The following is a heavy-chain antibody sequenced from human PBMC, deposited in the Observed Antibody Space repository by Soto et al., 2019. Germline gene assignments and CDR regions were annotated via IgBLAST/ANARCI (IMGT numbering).Heavy chain of an antibody. Sequence: VSVKGSCKASGYTFTGDYVRWVRQAPGQGLEWMGIINPSGGSTSYAQKFQGRVTMTRDTSTSTVYMELSSLRSEDTAVYYCARDSKQQLVRYLDYWGQGTLVTVSS. V-gene: IGHV1-46*01. J-gene: IGHJ4*02. CDR1: GYTFTGDY. D-gene: IGHD6-13*01. CDR3: ARDSKQQLVRYLDY. CDR2: INPSGGST.